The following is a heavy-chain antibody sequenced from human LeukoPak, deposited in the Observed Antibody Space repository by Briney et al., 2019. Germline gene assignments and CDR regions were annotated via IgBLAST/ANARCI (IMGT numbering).Heavy chain of an antibody. J-gene: IGHJ4*02. V-gene: IGHV3-30-3*01. D-gene: IGHD3-3*01. Sequence: QPGGSLRLSCAASGFTFSSYAMHWVRQAPGKGLEWVAVISYDGSNKYYADSVKGRFTISRDNSKNTLYLQMNSLRAEDTAVYYCASPPVLRFLEWSTASRGYYFDYWGQGTLVTVSS. CDR2: ISYDGSNK. CDR3: ASPPVLRFLEWSTASRGYYFDY. CDR1: GFTFSSYA.